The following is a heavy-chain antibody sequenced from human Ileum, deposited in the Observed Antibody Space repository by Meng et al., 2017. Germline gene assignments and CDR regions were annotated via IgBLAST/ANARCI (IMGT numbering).Heavy chain of an antibody. CDR1: GYTFSNYG. Sequence: ASVKVSCKASGYTFSNYGLSWVRQAPGQGLEWMGWISAYNGNTKFAQKFQDRVTMTTDTSTNTANMELRSLRSDDTAIYYCARDLSPSRYYYYYYGLDFWGQGTTVTVSS. CDR3: ARDLSPSRYYYYYYGLDF. J-gene: IGHJ6*02. V-gene: IGHV1-18*01. CDR2: ISAYNGNT.